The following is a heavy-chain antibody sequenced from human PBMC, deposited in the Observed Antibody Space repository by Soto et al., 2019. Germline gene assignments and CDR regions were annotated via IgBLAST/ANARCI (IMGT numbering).Heavy chain of an antibody. J-gene: IGHJ4*02. CDR1: GGSISSGGYY. D-gene: IGHD3-3*01. CDR2: IYYSGST. V-gene: IGHV4-31*03. Sequence: PSETLSLTCTVSGGSISSGGYYWSWIRQHPGKGLEWIGYIYYSGSTYYNPSLKSRVTISVDTSKNQFSLKLSSVTAADTAVYYCARGADFWSGYPRTPYYFDYWGQGTLVTVSS. CDR3: ARGADFWSGYPRTPYYFDY.